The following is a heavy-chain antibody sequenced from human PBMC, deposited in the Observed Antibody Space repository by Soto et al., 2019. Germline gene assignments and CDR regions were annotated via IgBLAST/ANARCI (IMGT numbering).Heavy chain of an antibody. CDR1: GYTFTGYY. V-gene: IGHV1-2*02. CDR2: INPNSGGT. D-gene: IGHD3-3*01. Sequence: GASVKVSCKASGYTFTGYYMHWVRQAPGQGLEWMGWINPNSGGTNYAQKFQGRVTMTRDTSISTAYMELSRLRSDDTAVYYCARVXFWSGYLGYYYYYGMDVWGQGTTVTV. CDR3: ARVXFWSGYLGYYYYYGMDV. J-gene: IGHJ6*02.